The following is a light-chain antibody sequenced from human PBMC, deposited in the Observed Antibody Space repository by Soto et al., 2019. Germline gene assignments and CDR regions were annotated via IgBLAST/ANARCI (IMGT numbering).Light chain of an antibody. CDR2: AAS. CDR1: QGISNY. V-gene: IGKV1-27*01. J-gene: IGKJ1*01. CDR3: XXXNSAPXT. Sequence: DIQMTQSPSSLSASVGDRVTITCRASQGISNYLAWYQQKPGKVPKLLIYAASTLQSGVPSRFSDSGSGTDFTLXISXXXPEXVAXXXXXXXNSAPXTFGQGTKVEIK.